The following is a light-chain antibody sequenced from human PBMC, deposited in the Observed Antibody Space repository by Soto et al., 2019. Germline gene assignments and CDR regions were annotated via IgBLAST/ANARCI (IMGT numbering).Light chain of an antibody. Sequence: DNQLTQSPSTLSASVGDRVTIACRASQSISRWLAWYQQQPGKAPKVLIWDASSLHSGVPSRFSGSGSGTEFTLTISSLQPDDFATYYCQQYNGYSTWTYGQGTKVEIK. V-gene: IGKV1-5*01. J-gene: IGKJ1*01. CDR2: DAS. CDR3: QQYNGYSTWT. CDR1: QSISRW.